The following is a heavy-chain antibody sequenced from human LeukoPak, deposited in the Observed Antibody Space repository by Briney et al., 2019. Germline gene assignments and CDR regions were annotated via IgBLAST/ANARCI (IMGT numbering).Heavy chain of an antibody. D-gene: IGHD1-7*01. Sequence: ASVKVSCKASGYTFIDYFLRWMRQTPGQGLEWLGWINPNSGVTRYAQKFQGRVTLTRDTAAYMELSSLKSDDAAVYYCARAVSGTLGGAFDIWGQGTAVTVSS. CDR3: ARAVSGTLGGAFDI. CDR2: INPNSGVT. J-gene: IGHJ3*02. V-gene: IGHV1-2*02. CDR1: GYTFIDYF.